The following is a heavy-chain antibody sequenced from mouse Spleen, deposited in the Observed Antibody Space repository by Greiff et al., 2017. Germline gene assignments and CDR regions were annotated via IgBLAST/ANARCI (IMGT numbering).Heavy chain of an antibody. CDR3: ARAHYYGSSYGAY. V-gene: IGHV2-9*02. D-gene: IGHD1-1*01. Sequence: VQGVESGPGLVAPSQSLSITCTVSGFSLTSYGVHWVRQPPGKGLEWLGVIWAGGSTNYNSALMSRLSISKDNSKSQVFLKMNSLQTDDTAMYYCARAHYYGSSYGAYWGQGTLVTVSA. CDR2: IWAGGST. J-gene: IGHJ3*01. CDR1: GFSLTSYG.